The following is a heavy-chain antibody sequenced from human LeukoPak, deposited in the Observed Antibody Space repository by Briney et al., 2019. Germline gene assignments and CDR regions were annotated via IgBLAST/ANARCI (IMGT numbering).Heavy chain of an antibody. Sequence: GGSLRLSCTVSGFTFSDYWVTWVRQTPGKGLEFVANINRDGSVKNYVDCVKGRFTISRDNAKNSLYLQMTSLRVDDTAIYYCARDPGFSSFDYWGQGTLVTVSS. D-gene: IGHD3-3*02. V-gene: IGHV3-7*01. CDR1: GFTFSDYW. CDR2: INRDGSVK. CDR3: ARDPGFSSFDY. J-gene: IGHJ4*02.